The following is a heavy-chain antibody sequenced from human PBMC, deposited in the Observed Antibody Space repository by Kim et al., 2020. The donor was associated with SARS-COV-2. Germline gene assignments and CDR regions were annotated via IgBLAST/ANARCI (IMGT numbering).Heavy chain of an antibody. CDR2: INWNGGST. Sequence: GGSLRLSCAASGFTFDDYGMSWVRQAPGKGLEWVSGINWNGGSTGYADSVKGRFTISRDNAKNSLYLQMNSLRAEDTALYHCARTLQLPWGSYRYGWFDPWGQGTLVTVSS. V-gene: IGHV3-20*01. D-gene: IGHD3-16*02. J-gene: IGHJ5*02. CDR1: GFTFDDYG. CDR3: ARTLQLPWGSYRYGWFDP.